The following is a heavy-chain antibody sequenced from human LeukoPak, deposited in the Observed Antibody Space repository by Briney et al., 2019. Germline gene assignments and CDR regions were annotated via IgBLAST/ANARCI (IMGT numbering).Heavy chain of an antibody. CDR3: ARARPLAAAGTWVYYYGMDV. J-gene: IGHJ6*02. CDR1: GGSISSYY. Sequence: PSETLSLTCTVSGGSISSYYWSWIWQPPGKGLEWIGYIYYSGSTNYNPSLKSRVTISVDTSKNQFSLKLSSVTAADTAVYYCARARPLAAAGTWVYYYGMDVWGQGTTVTVSS. V-gene: IGHV4-59*01. CDR2: IYYSGST. D-gene: IGHD6-13*01.